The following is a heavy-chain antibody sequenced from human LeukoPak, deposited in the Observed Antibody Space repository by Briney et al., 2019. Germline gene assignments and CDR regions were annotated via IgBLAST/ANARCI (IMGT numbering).Heavy chain of an antibody. Sequence: PGGSLRLSCAASGFTFSSYSMNWVRQAPGKGLEWISYISSSSSTIYYTDSVEGRFTISRDNTENSLHLQMNSLRAEDTAVYFCAREIIGGASFLDYWGQGTLVTVSS. D-gene: IGHD1-26*01. CDR1: GFTFSSYS. J-gene: IGHJ4*02. V-gene: IGHV3-48*04. CDR3: AREIIGGASFLDY. CDR2: ISSSSSTI.